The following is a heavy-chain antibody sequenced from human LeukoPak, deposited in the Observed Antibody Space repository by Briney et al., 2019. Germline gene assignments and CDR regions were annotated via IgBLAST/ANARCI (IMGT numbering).Heavy chain of an antibody. V-gene: IGHV4-61*01. J-gene: IGHJ4*02. CDR1: GGSVSSGSYY. D-gene: IGHD1-26*01. Sequence: SETLSLTCTVSGGSVSSGSYYWSWIRQPPGKGLEWIGYIYYSGSTNYNPSLKSRVTISVDTSKNQFSLKLSSVTAADTAVYYCARGSFVSGSYSYYFDYWGQGTLVTVSS. CDR2: IYYSGST. CDR3: ARGSFVSGSYSYYFDY.